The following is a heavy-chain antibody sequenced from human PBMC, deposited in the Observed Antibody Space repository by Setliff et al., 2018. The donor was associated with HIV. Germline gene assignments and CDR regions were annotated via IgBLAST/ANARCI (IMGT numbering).Heavy chain of an antibody. D-gene: IGHD5-18*01. V-gene: IGHV3-53*01. CDR1: GFTVSSNY. J-gene: IGHJ4*02. CDR2: IYSGGST. Sequence: AGGSLRLSCAASGFTVSSNYMSWVRQAPGKGLEWVSVIYSGGSTYYADSVKGRFTISRDNSKNTLYLQMNSLRAEDTAVYYCAKFKPDKGYSYGHTDYWGQGTLVTVSS. CDR3: AKFKPDKGYSYGHTDY.